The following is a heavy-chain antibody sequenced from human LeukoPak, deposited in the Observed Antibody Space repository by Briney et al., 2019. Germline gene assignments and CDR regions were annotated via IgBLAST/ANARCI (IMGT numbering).Heavy chain of an antibody. V-gene: IGHV3-23*01. CDR2: MSGYGGDI. CDR3: SNGRTSSGTLQHDY. CDR1: GFTLTTAA. J-gene: IGHJ4*02. Sequence: GGSLRLSCSVSGFTLTTAAMSWVRRTPGKGLEWVSAMSGYGGDIYYADSVKGRFTISRDNSENTLYLQMNSLRAEDTALYYCSNGRTSSGTLQHDYWGQGTLVTVSS. D-gene: IGHD6-19*01.